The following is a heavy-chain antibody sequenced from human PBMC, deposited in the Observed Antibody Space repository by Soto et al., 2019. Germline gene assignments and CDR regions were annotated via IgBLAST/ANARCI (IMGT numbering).Heavy chain of an antibody. CDR3: AKERFGELLSSWFDP. V-gene: IGHV3-23*01. CDR2: ISGSGGST. J-gene: IGHJ5*02. D-gene: IGHD3-10*01. Sequence: GGSLRLSCAASGFTFSSYALSWVRQAPGKGLEWVSAISGSGGSTYYADSVKGRFTISSDNSKNTLYLQMNSLRAEDTAVYYCAKERFGELLSSWFDPWGQGTLFTVSS. CDR1: GFTFSSYA.